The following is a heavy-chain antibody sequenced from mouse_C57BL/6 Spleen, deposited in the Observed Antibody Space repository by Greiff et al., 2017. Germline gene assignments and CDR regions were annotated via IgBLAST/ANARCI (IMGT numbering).Heavy chain of an antibody. CDR3: ARDRYYGDFDY. D-gene: IGHD1-1*01. CDR1: GFTFSDYY. Sequence: EVKLMESEGGLVQPGSSMKLSCTASGFTFSDYYMAWVRQVPEKGLEWVANINYDGSSTYYLDSLKSRFIISRDNAKNILYLQMSSLKSEDTATYYCARDRYYGDFDYWGQGTTLTVSS. CDR2: INYDGSST. J-gene: IGHJ2*01. V-gene: IGHV5-16*01.